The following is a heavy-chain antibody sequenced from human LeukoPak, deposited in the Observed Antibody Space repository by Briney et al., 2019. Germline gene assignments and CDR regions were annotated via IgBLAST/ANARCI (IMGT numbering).Heavy chain of an antibody. CDR3: ARGHLRTILNWFDP. V-gene: IGHV1-69*13. CDR2: IIPIFGTA. D-gene: IGHD3-3*01. J-gene: IGHJ5*02. Sequence: GASVKVSCKASGGTFSSYAISWVRQAPGQGLEWMGGIIPIFGTANYAQKFQGRVTITADESTSTAYMELSSLRSEDTAVYYCARGHLRTILNWFDPRGQGTLVTVSS. CDR1: GGTFSSYA.